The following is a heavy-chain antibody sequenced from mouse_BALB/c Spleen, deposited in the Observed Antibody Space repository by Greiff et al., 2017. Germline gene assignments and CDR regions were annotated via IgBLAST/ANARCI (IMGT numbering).Heavy chain of an antibody. D-gene: IGHD2-1*01. CDR1: GYAFSSSW. V-gene: IGHV1-82*01. Sequence: VQLQQSGPELVKPGASVKISCKASGYAFSSSWMNWVKQRPGQGLEWIGRIYPGDGDTNYNGKFKGKATLTADKSSSTAYMQLSSLTSVDSAVYFCAREDGNFLGYWGQGTTLTVSS. CDR3: AREDGNFLGY. CDR2: IYPGDGDT. J-gene: IGHJ2*01.